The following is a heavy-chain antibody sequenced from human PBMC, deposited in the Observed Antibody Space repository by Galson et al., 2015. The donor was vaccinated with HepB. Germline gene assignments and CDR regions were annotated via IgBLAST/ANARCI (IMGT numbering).Heavy chain of an antibody. D-gene: IGHD4/OR15-4a*01. V-gene: IGHV1-18*01. CDR1: GYTFSNYG. J-gene: IGHJ4*02. CDR2: ISAFSANT. Sequence: SVKVSCKASGYTFSNYGFIWVRQAPGQGLEWVGWISAFSANTDYAQNLQGRVTMTTDTSTSTAYMELRSLRSDDTAVYYCARSMVTSDGLRNDYWGQGTLVTVSS. CDR3: ARSMVTSDGLRNDY.